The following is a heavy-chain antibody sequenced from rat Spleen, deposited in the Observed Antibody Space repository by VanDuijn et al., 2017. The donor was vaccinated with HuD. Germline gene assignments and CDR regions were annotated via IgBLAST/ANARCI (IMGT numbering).Heavy chain of an antibody. Sequence: QVQLKESGPGLVQPSQTLSLTCTVSGFSLTSNGVSWVRQPPGKGLEWIAAISSGGSTYYNSALKSRLSISRDTSKSQVFLKMNSLQTEDTAIYFCTRVDNSGYVMDAWGQGASVTVSS. CDR3: TRVDNSGYVMDA. J-gene: IGHJ4*01. CDR1: GFSLTSNG. CDR2: ISSGGST. D-gene: IGHD4-3*01. V-gene: IGHV2S12*01.